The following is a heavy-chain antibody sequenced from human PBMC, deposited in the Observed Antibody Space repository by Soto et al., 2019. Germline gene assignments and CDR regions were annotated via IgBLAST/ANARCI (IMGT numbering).Heavy chain of an antibody. J-gene: IGHJ1*01. V-gene: IGHV1-2*04. Sequence: GASVKVSCKASGYTFTGYYMHWLRQAPGQGLEWMGWINPNSGGTNYAQKFQGWVTMTRDTSISTAYMELSRLRSDGTAVYYCARPGDYDLAYFQHWGQGTLVTVSS. CDR1: GYTFTGYY. D-gene: IGHD4-17*01. CDR2: INPNSGGT. CDR3: ARPGDYDLAYFQH.